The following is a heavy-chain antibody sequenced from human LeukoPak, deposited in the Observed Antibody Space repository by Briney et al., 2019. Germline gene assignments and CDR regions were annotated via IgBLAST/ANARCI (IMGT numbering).Heavy chain of an antibody. CDR3: ARANTVAGTPVDY. J-gene: IGHJ4*02. V-gene: IGHV1-2*02. CDR2: INPNSGDT. CDR1: GYTFTGYS. D-gene: IGHD6-19*01. Sequence: GASVKVSCKASGYTFTGYSMHWVRQAPGQGVEWMGWINPNSGDTNYAQKFQGRVTMTRDTSISTAYMEVSRLRSDDTAVYYCARANTVAGTPVDYWGQGTLVTVSS.